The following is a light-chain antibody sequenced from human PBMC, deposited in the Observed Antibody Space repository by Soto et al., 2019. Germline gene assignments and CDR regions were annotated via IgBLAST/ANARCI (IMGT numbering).Light chain of an antibody. CDR1: PTIRSY. CDR3: QQSSTTPTT. CDR2: SAF. J-gene: IGKJ5*01. Sequence: VQMTRSQASLSASIGHRVTIGCRASPTIRSYLNWYQQKPGKAPRLLIYSAFSLQSGVPSRFNGSGSGTDLTLSISSLQPADFTTYYCQQSSTTPTTFGQGTRLDIK. V-gene: IGKV1-39*01.